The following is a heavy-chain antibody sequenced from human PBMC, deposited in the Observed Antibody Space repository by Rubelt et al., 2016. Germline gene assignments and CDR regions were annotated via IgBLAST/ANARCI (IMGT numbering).Heavy chain of an antibody. CDR3: ATSRVGAKEGAFDY. V-gene: IGHV1-24*01. Sequence: QVQLVQSGAEVKKPGASVKVSCKVSGYTLTELSMHWVRQAPGKGLEWMGGFDPEDGETIYAQKFQGRVTMTEDTTTGPAYMRLSSLRSEDTAVYYGATSRVGAKEGAFDYWGQGTRVSVSS. CDR1: GYTLTELS. D-gene: IGHD1-26*01. CDR2: FDPEDGET. J-gene: IGHJ4*02.